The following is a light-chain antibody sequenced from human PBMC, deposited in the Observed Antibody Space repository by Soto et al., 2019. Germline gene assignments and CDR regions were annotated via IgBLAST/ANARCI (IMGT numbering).Light chain of an antibody. Sequence: QSALTQPASVSGPLGQSITISCTGTSSDVGGYNYVSWYQQHPGKDPKVVIFEVTKRPSGVSSRFSGSKSGNTASLTVSGLQAEDEGDYYCSSFTSSSTVLFGGGTKLTVL. V-gene: IGLV2-14*01. CDR2: EVT. J-gene: IGLJ2*01. CDR3: SSFTSSSTVL. CDR1: SSDVGGYNY.